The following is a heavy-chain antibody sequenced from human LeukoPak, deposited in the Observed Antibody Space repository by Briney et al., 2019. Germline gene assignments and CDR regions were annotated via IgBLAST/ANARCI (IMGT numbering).Heavy chain of an antibody. J-gene: IGHJ6*03. V-gene: IGHV4-39*07. CDR1: GGSISSSSYY. CDR2: IYYSGST. CDR3: ARETRSYYYMDV. Sequence: SETLSLTCIVSGGSISSSSYYWGWIRQPPGKGLEWIGSIYYSGSTYYNPSLKSRVTISVDTSNNQFSLKLSFVTAADTAVYYCARETRSYYYMDVWGKGTTVTVSS.